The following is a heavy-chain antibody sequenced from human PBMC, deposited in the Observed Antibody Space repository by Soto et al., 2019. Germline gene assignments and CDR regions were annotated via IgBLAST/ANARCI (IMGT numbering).Heavy chain of an antibody. J-gene: IGHJ4*02. Sequence: GASVKLSCKTSGYTFTNYGLSWVRQAPGQGLEWMGWISAYNGNTNYAQKLQGRVTMTTDTSTSTAYMELRSLRSDDTAVYYCARDLEAGVYYDSSGYPSDYWGQGTLVTVSS. CDR2: ISAYNGNT. V-gene: IGHV1-18*01. CDR3: ARDLEAGVYYDSSGYPSDY. D-gene: IGHD3-22*01. CDR1: GYTFTNYG.